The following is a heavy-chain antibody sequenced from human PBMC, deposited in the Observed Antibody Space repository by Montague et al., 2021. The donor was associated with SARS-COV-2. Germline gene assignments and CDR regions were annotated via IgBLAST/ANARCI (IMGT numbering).Heavy chain of an antibody. V-gene: IGHV4-34*01. D-gene: IGHD5-18*01. CDR3: ARGGGYSYGALDY. J-gene: IGHJ4*02. CDR1: GGSFSGYY. CDR2: ITHRGST. Sequence: SETLSLTCAVYGGSFSGYYWTWIRQAPGKGLEWIGEITHRGSTTYNPSLESRVTISVDTSKKQFSLKLRSVTAADTAVYYCARGGGYSYGALDYWGQGTLVTVSS.